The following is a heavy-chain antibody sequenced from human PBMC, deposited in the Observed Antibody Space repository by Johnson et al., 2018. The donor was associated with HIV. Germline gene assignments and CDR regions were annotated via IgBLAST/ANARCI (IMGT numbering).Heavy chain of an antibody. D-gene: IGHD6-13*01. J-gene: IGHJ3*02. CDR3: AKNFGKILAAGGLEVGDAFDI. Sequence: MMLVESGGGLVQPGGSLRLSCAVSGFTVINNYMTWVRQAPGKGLEWVSIIYSRDTTYYADSVKGRFGISRDSSKNTLYLQMNSLRDEDTAVYYCAKNFGKILAAGGLEVGDAFDIWGQGTMVTVSS. CDR1: GFTVINNY. CDR2: IYSRDTT. V-gene: IGHV3-66*01.